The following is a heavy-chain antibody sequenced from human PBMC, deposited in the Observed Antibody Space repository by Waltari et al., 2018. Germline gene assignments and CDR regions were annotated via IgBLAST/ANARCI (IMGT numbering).Heavy chain of an antibody. CDR2: IYHSGST. CDR1: GYSISSGYY. CDR3: ARGSGSYSRD. V-gene: IGHV4-38-2*01. D-gene: IGHD1-26*01. J-gene: IGHJ4*02. Sequence: QVQLQESGPGLVKPSGTLSLTCAVSGYSISSGYYWGWIRQPPGKGLEWIGSIYHSGSTYYNPSLKSRVTISVDTSKNQFSLKLSSVTAADTAVYYCARGSGSYSRDWGQGTLVTVSS.